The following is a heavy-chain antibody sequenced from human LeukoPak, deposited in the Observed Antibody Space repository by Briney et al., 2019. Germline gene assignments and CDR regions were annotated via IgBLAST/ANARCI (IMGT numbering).Heavy chain of an antibody. CDR1: GGSISSSSYY. J-gene: IGHJ5*02. D-gene: IGHD3-3*01. CDR2: IFDSGST. Sequence: SETLSLICTVSGGSISSSSYYWGWIRQPPGKGPEWIGSIFDSGSTYYNPSLESRVTISIDTSENQFSLKLSSVTAADTAVYYCARDIGPDYDSWSASSKWFDPWGQGTLVTVSS. CDR3: ARDIGPDYDSWSASSKWFDP. V-gene: IGHV4-39*07.